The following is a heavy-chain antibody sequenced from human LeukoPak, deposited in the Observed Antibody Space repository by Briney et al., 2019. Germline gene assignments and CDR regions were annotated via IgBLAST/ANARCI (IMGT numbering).Heavy chain of an antibody. CDR2: MNPNSGNT. CDR1: GYTFTSYD. J-gene: IGHJ5*02. Sequence: GASVKVSCKASGYTFTSYDINWVRQATGQGLEWMGWMNPNSGNTGYAQKFQGRVTMTRNTSISTAYMELSSLRSEDTAVYYCAREPTDGLDSSGWYVWFDPWGQGTLVTVSS. V-gene: IGHV1-8*01. CDR3: AREPTDGLDSSGWYVWFDP. D-gene: IGHD6-19*01.